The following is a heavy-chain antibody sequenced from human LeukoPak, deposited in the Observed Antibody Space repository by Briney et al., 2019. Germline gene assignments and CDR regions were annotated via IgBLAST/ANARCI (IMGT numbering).Heavy chain of an antibody. CDR2: ISANNGNT. CDR1: GCNFGIFG. D-gene: IGHD2-2*01. Sequence: RASVKVSCKASGCNFGIFGMSWVRQAPGQGLEWMGWISANNGNTKYAQKLQGRVTMTTDTSTSTAYMELRSLRSDDTAVYYCARVGVVVPSAWFDPWGQGTLVTVSS. CDR3: ARVGVVVPSAWFDP. V-gene: IGHV1-18*01. J-gene: IGHJ5*02.